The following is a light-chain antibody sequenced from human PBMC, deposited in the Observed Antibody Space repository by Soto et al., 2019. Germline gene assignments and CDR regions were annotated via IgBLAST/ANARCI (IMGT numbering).Light chain of an antibody. Sequence: QSALTQPPSASGSPGQSVTISCTGTSSDVGAYNYVSWYQQYPGKAPKLMIYEVSKRPSGVPDRFSGSKSGKTASLTVSGLQPEDEADYYCTSYSGSNIWVFGGGTKVTVL. V-gene: IGLV2-8*01. J-gene: IGLJ3*02. CDR2: EVS. CDR3: TSYSGSNIWV. CDR1: SSDVGAYNY.